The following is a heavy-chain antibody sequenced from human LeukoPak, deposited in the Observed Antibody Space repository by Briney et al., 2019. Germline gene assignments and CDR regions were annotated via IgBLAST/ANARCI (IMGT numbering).Heavy chain of an antibody. CDR2: MYSDGNT. Sequence: GGSLRLSCAVSEFNVNSSYMSWVRQAPGKGLEWLSVMYSDGNTFYAGSVKGRFTVSRDNSKNTLYLQLHRLRAEDTAVYYCARDLSTTEAFDTWGQGTMVTVSS. J-gene: IGHJ3*02. D-gene: IGHD5/OR15-5a*01. CDR3: ARDLSTTEAFDT. V-gene: IGHV3-66*01. CDR1: EFNVNSSY.